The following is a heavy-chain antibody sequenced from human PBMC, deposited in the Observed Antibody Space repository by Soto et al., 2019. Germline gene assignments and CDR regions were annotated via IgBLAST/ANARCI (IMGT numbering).Heavy chain of an antibody. CDR3: AKHDLFASIAYSFDF. V-gene: IGHV5-51*01. CDR1: GYSFTSYW. D-gene: IGHD2-21*01. Sequence: GESLKISCQGSGYSFTSYWIGWVRQMPGKGLECMGVIYPGDSDTRYSPSFQGQVTISADKSINTAYLQWSSLRASDTAIYYCAKHDLFASIAYSFDFCGQGTLVTVSS. J-gene: IGHJ4*02. CDR2: IYPGDSDT.